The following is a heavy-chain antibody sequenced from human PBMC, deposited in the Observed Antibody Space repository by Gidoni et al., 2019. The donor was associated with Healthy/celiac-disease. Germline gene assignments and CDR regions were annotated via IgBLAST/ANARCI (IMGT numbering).Heavy chain of an antibody. Sequence: QVQLVQSGAAVKKPGSSVKVSCKASGAPFSSYAISCVRQAPGQGLEWMGGIIPIFGTANYAQKFQGRVTITADESTSTAYMELSSLRSEDTAVYYCARAYDFWSVGFDPWGQGTLVTVSS. CDR3: ARAYDFWSVGFDP. J-gene: IGHJ5*02. CDR2: IIPIFGTA. CDR1: GAPFSSYA. V-gene: IGHV1-69*01. D-gene: IGHD3-3*01.